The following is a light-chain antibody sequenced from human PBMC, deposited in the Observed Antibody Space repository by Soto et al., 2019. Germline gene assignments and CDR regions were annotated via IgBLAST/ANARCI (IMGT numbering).Light chain of an antibody. V-gene: IGKV1-39*01. CDR3: QQSYGTPYT. CDR1: QSMNNY. Sequence: DIQMTQSPSSLSASVGDRVTITCRASQSMNNYLNWYQQKPGEAPKLLIYEASKLQSGVPSRFSGSGSGTDFSLTISSLQPEDFATYHCQQSYGTPYTFGQGTKVEIK. J-gene: IGKJ2*01. CDR2: EAS.